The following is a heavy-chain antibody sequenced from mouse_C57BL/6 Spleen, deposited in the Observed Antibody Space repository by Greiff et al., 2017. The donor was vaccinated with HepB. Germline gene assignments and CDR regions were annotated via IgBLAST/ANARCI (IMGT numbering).Heavy chain of an antibody. CDR2: IDPANGHT. J-gene: IGHJ1*03. Sequence: EVQLQQSVAELVRPGASVKLSCTASGFNIRNTHIHWLKQRPEQGLEWIGRIDPANGHTKYAPKFQGKATMLTDTTSNTAYLQLSSLTSEDTAFYHCATYGNYWYFDVWGTGTTVTVSS. CDR1: GFNIRNTH. CDR3: ATYGNYWYFDV. D-gene: IGHD2-1*01. V-gene: IGHV14-3*01.